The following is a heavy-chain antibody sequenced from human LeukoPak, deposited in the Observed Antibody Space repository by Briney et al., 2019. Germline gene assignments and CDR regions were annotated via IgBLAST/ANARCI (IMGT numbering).Heavy chain of an antibody. CDR1: GFTFSSYA. J-gene: IGHJ4*02. CDR3: VKSGIAAAGQRGYFDY. D-gene: IGHD6-13*01. Sequence: GGSLRLSCAASGFTFSSYAMSWVRQAPGKGLEWVSAISGSGGSTYYADSVKGRFTVSRDNSKNTLYLQMNSLRAEDTATYYCVKSGIAAAGQRGYFDYWGQGTLVTVSS. CDR2: ISGSGGST. V-gene: IGHV3-23*01.